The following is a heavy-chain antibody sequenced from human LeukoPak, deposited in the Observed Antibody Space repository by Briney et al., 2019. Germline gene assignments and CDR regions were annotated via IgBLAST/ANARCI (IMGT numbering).Heavy chain of an antibody. CDR2: ISAYNGNT. CDR3: ARVSSSSWYGDYFDY. J-gene: IGHJ4*02. V-gene: IGHV1-18*01. CDR1: GYTFTTYG. D-gene: IGHD6-13*01. Sequence: ASVKVSCKASGYTFTTYGISWVRQAPGQGLEWMGWISAYNGNTNYAQKLQGRVTMTTDTSTSTAYMELRSLRSDDTAAYYCARVSSSSWYGDYFDYWGQGTLVTVSS.